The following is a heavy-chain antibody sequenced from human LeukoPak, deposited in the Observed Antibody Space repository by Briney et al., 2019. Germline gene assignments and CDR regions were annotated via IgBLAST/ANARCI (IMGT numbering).Heavy chain of an antibody. J-gene: IGHJ4*02. Sequence: GGSLRLSCAASGFTFSSYAMSLVRQAPGKGLEWVSAISGSGGSTYYADSVKGRLTISRDNSKNTLYLQMNSLRAEDTAVYYCATPYDYDFWSGYSSFDYWGQGTLVTVSS. V-gene: IGHV3-23*01. D-gene: IGHD3-3*01. CDR2: ISGSGGST. CDR1: GFTFSSYA. CDR3: ATPYDYDFWSGYSSFDY.